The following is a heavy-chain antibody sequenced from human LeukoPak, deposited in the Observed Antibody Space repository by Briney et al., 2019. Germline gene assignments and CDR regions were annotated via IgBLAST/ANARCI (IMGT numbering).Heavy chain of an antibody. CDR1: GGSISSYY. D-gene: IGHD6-6*01. Sequence: PSETLSLTCTVSGGSISSYYWSWIRQPPGKGLEWIGYIYHSGSTYYNPSLKSRVTISVDRSKNQFSLKLSSVTAADTAVYYCARGQLATPLFDYWGQGTLVTVSS. V-gene: IGHV4-59*12. CDR3: ARGQLATPLFDY. J-gene: IGHJ4*02. CDR2: IYHSGST.